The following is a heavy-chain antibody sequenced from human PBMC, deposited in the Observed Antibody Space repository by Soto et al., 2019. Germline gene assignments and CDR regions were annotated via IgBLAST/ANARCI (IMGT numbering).Heavy chain of an antibody. D-gene: IGHD2-15*01. Sequence: GSLRLSCAASGFTFSSYAMSWVRQAPGKGLEWVSAISGSGGSTYYADSVKGRFTISRDNSKNTLYLQMNSLRAEDTAVYYCAKPDCSGGSCYGTWDAFDIWGQGTMVTVSS. V-gene: IGHV3-23*01. CDR2: ISGSGGST. J-gene: IGHJ3*02. CDR1: GFTFSSYA. CDR3: AKPDCSGGSCYGTWDAFDI.